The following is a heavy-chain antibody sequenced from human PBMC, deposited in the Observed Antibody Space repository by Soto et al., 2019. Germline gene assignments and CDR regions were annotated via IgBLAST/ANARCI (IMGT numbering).Heavy chain of an antibody. CDR2: ISGSGGST. V-gene: IGHV3-23*01. Sequence: GGSLRLSCAASGFTFSSYAMSWVRQAPGKGLEWVSAISGSGGSTYYADSVKGRFTISRDNSKNTLYLQMNSLRAEDTAVYYCAKDRASLNYDILTGLDDFDIWGQGTMVTVSS. J-gene: IGHJ3*02. CDR1: GFTFSSYA. CDR3: AKDRASLNYDILTGLDDFDI. D-gene: IGHD3-9*01.